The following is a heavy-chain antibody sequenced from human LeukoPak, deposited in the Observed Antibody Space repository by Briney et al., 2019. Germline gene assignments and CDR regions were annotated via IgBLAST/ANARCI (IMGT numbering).Heavy chain of an antibody. J-gene: IGHJ6*02. V-gene: IGHV4-59*01. D-gene: IGHD5-12*01. Sequence: PSESLSLTCTVAGGSITSFWSWFRQPPGKGLEGIGYMYDRGRTNYNPSLKRRVTMAIHTSKNKFSLKLSSVTAADTAVYYCARDFRGNDGSRGMDVWGQGTTVTVSS. CDR3: ARDFRGNDGSRGMDV. CDR2: MYDRGRT. CDR1: GGSITSF.